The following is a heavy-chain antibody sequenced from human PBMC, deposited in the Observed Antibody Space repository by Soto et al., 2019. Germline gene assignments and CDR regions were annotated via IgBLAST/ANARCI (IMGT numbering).Heavy chain of an antibody. V-gene: IGHV4-31*03. Sequence: SETLSLTCTVSGGSISSGGYYWSWIRQHPGKGLEWIGYIYYSGSTYYNPSLKSRVTISVDTSKNQFSLKLSSVTAADTAVYYCARDSIVSGSWYDYYGMDVWGQGTTVT. CDR2: IYYSGST. CDR3: ARDSIVSGSWYDYYGMDV. J-gene: IGHJ6*02. D-gene: IGHD6-13*01. CDR1: GGSISSGGYY.